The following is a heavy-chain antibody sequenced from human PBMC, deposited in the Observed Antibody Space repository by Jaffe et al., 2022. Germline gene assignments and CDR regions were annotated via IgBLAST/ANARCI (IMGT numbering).Heavy chain of an antibody. CDR3: ASVISAANDYGDYGEFYFDY. D-gene: IGHD4-17*01. CDR2: IYTSGST. CDR1: GGSISSGSYY. J-gene: IGHJ4*02. Sequence: QVQLQESGPGLVKPSQTLSLTCTVSGGSISSGSYYWSWIRQPAGKGLEWIGRIYTSGSTNYNPSLKSRVTISVDTSKNQFSLKLSSVTAADTAVYYCASVISAANDYGDYGEFYFDYWGQGTLVTVSS. V-gene: IGHV4-61*02.